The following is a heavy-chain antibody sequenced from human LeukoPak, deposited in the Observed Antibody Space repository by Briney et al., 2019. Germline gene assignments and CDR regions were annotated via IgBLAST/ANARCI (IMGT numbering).Heavy chain of an antibody. V-gene: IGHV3-23*01. CDR3: ATYRRGYHDSSESYYFDY. D-gene: IGHD3-22*01. J-gene: IGHJ4*02. Sequence: GGSLRLSCAASGFTFSSYSMNWVRQAPGKGLEWVSGISGSGDSTYYADSVKGRFTISRDNSKNTLYLQMNGLRAEDTAVYYCATYRRGYHDSSESYYFDYWGQGTLVTVSS. CDR1: GFTFSSYS. CDR2: ISGSGDST.